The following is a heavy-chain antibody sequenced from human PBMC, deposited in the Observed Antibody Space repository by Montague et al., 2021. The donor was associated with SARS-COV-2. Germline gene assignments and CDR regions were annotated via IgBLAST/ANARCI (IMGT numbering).Heavy chain of an antibody. Sequence: SLRLSCAASEFIFTNYAMSWVRQAPGKGLEWVSGVGDGGWSTHYADSVKGRFTISRDNPRNTVYLQMNSLRAEDTAIYYCARPRVTVAVHDAFDIWGQGTVVTVSS. CDR2: VGDGGWST. D-gene: IGHD6-19*01. CDR1: EFIFTNYA. CDR3: ARPRVTVAVHDAFDI. J-gene: IGHJ3*02. V-gene: IGHV3-23*01.